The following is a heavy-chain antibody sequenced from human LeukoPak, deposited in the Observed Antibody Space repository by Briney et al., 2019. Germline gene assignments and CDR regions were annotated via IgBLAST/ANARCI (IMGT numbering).Heavy chain of an antibody. J-gene: IGHJ3*01. D-gene: IGHD3-3*01. CDR3: AKGPGYDHVWSGQNWADVFDV. Sequence: GASVKVSCKASGDPFSSYVISWVRQAPGQGLEWMGGIIPIFKTANYAQNFQGRVTITTDDSTATAYMELSSLRSEDTAIYFCAKGPGYDHVWSGQNWADVFDVWGQGTMVTVSS. CDR1: GDPFSSYV. CDR2: IIPIFKTA. V-gene: IGHV1-69*05.